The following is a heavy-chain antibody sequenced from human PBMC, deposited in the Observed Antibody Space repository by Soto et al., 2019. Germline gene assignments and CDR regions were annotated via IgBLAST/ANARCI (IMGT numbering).Heavy chain of an antibody. V-gene: IGHV4-30-2*03. Sequence: SETLSLTCAVSGDSISSGGYSWSWIRQLPGKGLEWIGYIYHSGSTYYDPSLKSRVTISVDTSKNQFSLKLSSVTAADTAVYYCARQGATVTTRGANWFDPWGQGTLVTVSS. D-gene: IGHD4-17*01. CDR2: IYHSGST. CDR1: GDSISSGGYS. J-gene: IGHJ5*02. CDR3: ARQGATVTTRGANWFDP.